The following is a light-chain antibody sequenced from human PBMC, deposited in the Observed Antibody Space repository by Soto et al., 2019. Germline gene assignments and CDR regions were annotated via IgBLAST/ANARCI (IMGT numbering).Light chain of an antibody. CDR1: QSVLYSSDNKNY. Sequence: DIVMTQSPDSLAVSLGEWTTINCKSSQSVLYSSDNKNYLAWYQQKPGQPPKLLIYWASTRESGVPDRFSGSGSWTDFTLTISYLQAEDVAVYYCQQSYSVPFTFGPGTQVDIK. CDR3: QQSYSVPFT. V-gene: IGKV4-1*01. CDR2: WAS. J-gene: IGKJ3*01.